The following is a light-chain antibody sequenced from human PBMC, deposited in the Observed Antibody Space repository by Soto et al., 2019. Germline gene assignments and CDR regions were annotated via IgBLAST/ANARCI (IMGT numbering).Light chain of an antibody. J-gene: IGLJ1*01. Sequence: QSVLTQPPSVSAAPGQKVTISYPGSSSNMGGNSVSWYQQPPGTAPKLLIYDDNKRPSGIPDRFSGSKSGTSATLGITGVQTGDEADYYCGSWDSSLSAYVFGTGTKVTVL. CDR1: SSNMGGNS. CDR2: DDN. CDR3: GSWDSSLSAYV. V-gene: IGLV1-51*01.